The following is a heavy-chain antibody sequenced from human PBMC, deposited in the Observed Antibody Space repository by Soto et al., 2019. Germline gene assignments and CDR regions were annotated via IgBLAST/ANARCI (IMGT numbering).Heavy chain of an antibody. V-gene: IGHV4-31*03. CDR3: ARGGLGYCSGGSCYSAGLSRYYYGMDV. Sequence: SETLSLTCTVSGGSISSGGHYWSWIRQHPGKGLEWIGYIYYSGSTYYNPSLKSRVTISVDTSKNQFSLKLSSVTAADTAVYYCARGGLGYCSGGSCYSAGLSRYYYGMDVWGQGTTVTVSS. J-gene: IGHJ6*02. CDR2: IYYSGST. D-gene: IGHD2-15*01. CDR1: GGSISSGGHY.